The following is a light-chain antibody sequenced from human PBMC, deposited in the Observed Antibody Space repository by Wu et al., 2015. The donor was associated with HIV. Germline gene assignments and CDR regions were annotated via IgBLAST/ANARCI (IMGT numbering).Light chain of an antibody. V-gene: IGKV3-15*01. CDR1: QSISSN. CDR2: DSS. CDR3: QQFYSYPLT. Sequence: EIVMTQFPATLSVSPGHGATLSCRASQSISSNLAWYQQTPGQAPRLLISDSSTRAAGIPARFSGGGSGTEFTLTISCLQSEDFATYYCQQFYSYPLTFGGGTKVEIK. J-gene: IGKJ4*01.